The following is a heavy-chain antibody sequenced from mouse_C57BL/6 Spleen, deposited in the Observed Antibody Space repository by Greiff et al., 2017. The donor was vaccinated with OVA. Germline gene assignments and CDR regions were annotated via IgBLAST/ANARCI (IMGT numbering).Heavy chain of an antibody. D-gene: IGHD2-2*01. J-gene: IGHJ4*01. CDR1: GYTFTSYW. Sequence: VQLQQPGAELVRPGSSVKLSCKASGYTFTSYWMHWVKQRPIQGLEWIGNIDPSDSETHYNQKFKDKATLTVDKSSSTAYMQLSSLTSEDSAVYYCARWGYGYDEGAMDYWGQGTSVTVSS. CDR2: IDPSDSET. V-gene: IGHV1-52*01. CDR3: ARWGYGYDEGAMDY.